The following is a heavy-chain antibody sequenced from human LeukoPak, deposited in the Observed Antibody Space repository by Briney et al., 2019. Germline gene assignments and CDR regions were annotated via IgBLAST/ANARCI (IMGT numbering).Heavy chain of an antibody. J-gene: IGHJ4*02. CDR1: GFSFSDYY. V-gene: IGHV3-23*01. CDR2: ISGSSGST. Sequence: GGSLRLSCAASGFSFSDYYVSWIRQAPGKGLEWVSAISGSSGSTYYADSVKGRFTISRDNSKNTLYLQMNSLRAEDTAVYYCAKNFINYYDSSGYFDYWGQGTLVTVSS. D-gene: IGHD3-22*01. CDR3: AKNFINYYDSSGYFDY.